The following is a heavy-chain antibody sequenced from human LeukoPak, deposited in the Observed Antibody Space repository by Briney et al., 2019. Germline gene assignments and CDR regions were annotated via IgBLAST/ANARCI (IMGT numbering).Heavy chain of an antibody. J-gene: IGHJ4*02. Sequence: ASVKVSCKASGYTFTDYYMHWVRQAPGQGLEWMGWINPNSGGTNYARNFQGRVTMTTDTSTSTAYMELRSLRSDDTAVYYCARDYGDYVFDYWGQGTLVTVSS. V-gene: IGHV1-2*02. CDR1: GYTFTDYY. D-gene: IGHD4-17*01. CDR2: INPNSGGT. CDR3: ARDYGDYVFDY.